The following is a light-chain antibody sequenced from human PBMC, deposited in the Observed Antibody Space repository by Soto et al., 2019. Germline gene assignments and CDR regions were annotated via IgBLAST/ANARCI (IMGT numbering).Light chain of an antibody. J-gene: IGKJ4*01. CDR3: LQVNSFPLP. V-gene: IGKV1-9*01. CDR2: AAS. Sequence: IHMSHSPSSLSASVVYRVSINCLASQGISSYLALYQQKPGKAPKFLIYAASTLQSGVPSRFTGSGSGTDFTLTITSLQPEDFATYYCLQVNSFPLPFGGGTKVDIK. CDR1: QGISSY.